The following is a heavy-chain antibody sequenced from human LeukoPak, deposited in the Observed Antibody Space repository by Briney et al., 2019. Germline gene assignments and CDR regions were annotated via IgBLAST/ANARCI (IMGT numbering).Heavy chain of an antibody. CDR3: ARALHFRGVSSYFDY. Sequence: SQTLSLTCSISGDSVSSNSSAWNWIRQSPSRGLEWLGRTYYRSKWYNDYAVSVKSRITINPDTSKNQFSLQLNSVTPEDTAVYYCARALHFRGVSSYFDYWGQGTLVTVSS. J-gene: IGHJ4*02. V-gene: IGHV6-1*01. CDR2: TYYRSKWYN. D-gene: IGHD3-10*01. CDR1: GDSVSSNSSA.